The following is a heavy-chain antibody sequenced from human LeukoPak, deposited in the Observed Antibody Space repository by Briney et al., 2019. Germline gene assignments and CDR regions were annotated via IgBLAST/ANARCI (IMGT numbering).Heavy chain of an antibody. CDR2: ISSSGRTM. CDR1: GFTFDDYG. J-gene: IGHJ4*02. V-gene: IGHV3-48*03. CDR3: ARESAYCSSASCYLDY. Sequence: GGSLRLSCAASGFTFDDYGMNWVRQAPGKGLEWVSYISSSGRTMYHADSVKGRFTISRDNAKNSLYLQMNSLRAEDTAVYYCARESAYCSSASCYLDYWGQGTLVTVSS. D-gene: IGHD2-2*01.